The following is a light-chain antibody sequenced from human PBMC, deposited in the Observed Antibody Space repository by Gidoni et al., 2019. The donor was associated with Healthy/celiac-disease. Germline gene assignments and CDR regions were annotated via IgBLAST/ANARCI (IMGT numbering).Light chain of an antibody. CDR3: SSYTSSSTRMV. CDR2: DVS. V-gene: IGLV2-14*01. J-gene: IGLJ2*01. Sequence: QSALTQPASVSGSPGQSITISCTGTSSDVGGYNYVSWYQQHPGKAPKLMIYDVSNRPSGVSNRFSGSKSGNTASLTISGLQAEDEADYYCSSYTSSSTRMVFGGGTKLTAL. CDR1: SSDVGGYNY.